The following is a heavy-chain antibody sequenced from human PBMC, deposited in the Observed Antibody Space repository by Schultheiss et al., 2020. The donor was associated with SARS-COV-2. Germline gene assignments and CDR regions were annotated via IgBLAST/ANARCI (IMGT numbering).Heavy chain of an antibody. CDR2: IYYSGST. J-gene: IGHJ4*02. CDR1: GGSISSGGYY. V-gene: IGHV4-31*03. CDR3: ARDQRGEKQLAFDY. Sequence: SETLSLTCTVSGGSISSGGYYWSWIRQHPGKGLEWIGYIYYSGSTYYNPSLKSRVTISVDTSKNQFSLKLSSVTAADTAVYYCARDQRGEKQLAFDYWGQGTLVTVSS. D-gene: IGHD6-6*01.